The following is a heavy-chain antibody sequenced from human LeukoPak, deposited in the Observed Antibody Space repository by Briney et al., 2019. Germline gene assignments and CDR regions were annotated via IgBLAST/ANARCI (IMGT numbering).Heavy chain of an antibody. CDR2: INHSGST. Sequence: PSETLSLTCAVYGGSFSGYYWSWIRQPPGKGLEWIGEINHSGSTNYNPSLKSRVTISVDTSKNQFSLKLSSVTAADTAVYYCARGDYGDYVYYFQHWGQGTLVTVSS. J-gene: IGHJ1*01. CDR3: ARGDYGDYVYYFQH. CDR1: GGSFSGYY. D-gene: IGHD4-17*01. V-gene: IGHV4-34*01.